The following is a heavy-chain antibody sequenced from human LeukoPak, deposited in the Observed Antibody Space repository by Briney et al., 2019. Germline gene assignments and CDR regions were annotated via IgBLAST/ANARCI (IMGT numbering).Heavy chain of an antibody. CDR3: ARELPHFGELWNDY. V-gene: IGHV1-18*01. Sequence: ASVKVSCKASGFTSSSYGISWVRQAPGQGLEWMGRISSSSGNTKYAQKFQGRVTMTTDESTSTAYMELRSLRSDDTAVYYCARELPHFGELWNDYWGQGTPVTVSS. CDR1: GFTSSSYG. D-gene: IGHD3-10*01. CDR2: ISSSSGNT. J-gene: IGHJ4*02.